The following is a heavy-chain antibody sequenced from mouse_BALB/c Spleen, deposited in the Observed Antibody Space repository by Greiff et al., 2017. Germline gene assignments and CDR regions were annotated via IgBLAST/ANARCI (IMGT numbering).Heavy chain of an antibody. CDR2: IYPGDGDT. CDR3: ARMGDGYDKVVY. V-gene: IGHV1S56*01. J-gene: IGHJ2*01. CDR1: GYTFTSYD. Sequence: QVQLQQSGPELVKPGALVKISCKASGYTFTSYDINWVKQRPGQGLEWIGWIYPGDGDTRYTQKFKGKATLTADKSSSTAYMQLSSLASEDSAVYYCARMGDGYDKVVYWGQGTTLTVSS. D-gene: IGHD2-2*01.